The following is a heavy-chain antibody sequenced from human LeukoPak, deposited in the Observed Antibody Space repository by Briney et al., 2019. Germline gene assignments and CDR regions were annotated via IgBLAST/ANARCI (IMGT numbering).Heavy chain of an antibody. CDR1: GYTLTELS. CDR3: ATGGVLWFGESPNYFDY. J-gene: IGHJ4*02. Sequence: ASVKVSCKVSGYTLTELSMHWVRQDPGKGLEWMGGFDPEDGETIYAQKFQGRVTMTEDTSTDTAYMELSSLRSEDTAVYYCATGGVLWFGESPNYFDYWGRGTLVTVSS. D-gene: IGHD3-10*01. V-gene: IGHV1-24*01. CDR2: FDPEDGET.